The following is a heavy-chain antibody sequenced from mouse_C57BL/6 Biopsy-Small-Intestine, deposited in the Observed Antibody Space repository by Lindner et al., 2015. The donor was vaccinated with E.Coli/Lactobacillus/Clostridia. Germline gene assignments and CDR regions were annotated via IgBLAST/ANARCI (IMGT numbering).Heavy chain of an antibody. Sequence: EVQLQESWGGLVRPGGSLKLSCAASGFTFSTYAMSWVRQTPEKRLKWVATISDGGSYTFYPDNVKGRFTISRDNAKNNLYLQMSHLKSEDTAMYYCARVSPYDANAMDYWGQGTSVTVSS. CDR1: GFTFSTYA. CDR2: ISDGGSYT. V-gene: IGHV5-4*01. J-gene: IGHJ4*01. CDR3: ARVSPYDANAMDY. D-gene: IGHD2-12*01.